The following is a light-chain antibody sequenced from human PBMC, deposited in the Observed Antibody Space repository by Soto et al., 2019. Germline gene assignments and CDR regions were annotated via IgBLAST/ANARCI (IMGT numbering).Light chain of an antibody. V-gene: IGKV3-20*01. Sequence: EIVLTQSPGTLSLSPGERATLYCRASQSVSSSYLAWYQQKPGQAPRLLIYGASRRATGIPERFSGSGSGTDFTLTISRLEPEDFEVYYCQQYGSSPGYTFGQGTKLEIK. CDR2: GAS. CDR1: QSVSSSY. J-gene: IGKJ2*01. CDR3: QQYGSSPGYT.